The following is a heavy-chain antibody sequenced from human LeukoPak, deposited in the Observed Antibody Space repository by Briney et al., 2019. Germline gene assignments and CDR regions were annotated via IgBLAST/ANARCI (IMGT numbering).Heavy chain of an antibody. Sequence: GGSLRLSCAASGFTFSSYWMHWVRQAPGKGLVWVSRINSDGSSTSYADSVKGRFTISRDNAKNTLYLQMNSLRTEDTAVYYCARLWSTAMAFWYWGQGTLVTVSS. J-gene: IGHJ4*02. V-gene: IGHV3-74*01. CDR1: GFTFSSYW. CDR2: INSDGSST. D-gene: IGHD5-18*01. CDR3: ARLWSTAMAFWY.